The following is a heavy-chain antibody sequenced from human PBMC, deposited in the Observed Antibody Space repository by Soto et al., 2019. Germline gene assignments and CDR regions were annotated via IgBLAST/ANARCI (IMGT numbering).Heavy chain of an antibody. CDR3: VRAKRREYDGMDV. V-gene: IGHV4-4*02. Sequence: QVQLQESGPGLVKPSGTLSLTCAVSGGSISSSNWWSWVRQPPGKGLEWIGEIYHSGSTNYRPSLKSRVTISVDKSKNQISLKLSPASAADTDVYYCVRAKRREYDGMDVRGQGTTVTGS. J-gene: IGHJ6*01. D-gene: IGHD1-26*01. CDR2: IYHSGST. CDR1: GGSISSSNW.